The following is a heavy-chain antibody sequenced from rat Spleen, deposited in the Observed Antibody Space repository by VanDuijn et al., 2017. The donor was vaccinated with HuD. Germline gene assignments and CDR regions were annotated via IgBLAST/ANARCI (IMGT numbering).Heavy chain of an antibody. CDR1: GFSLTDYS. J-gene: IGHJ2*01. D-gene: IGHD4-3*01. CDR2: MWSGGTT. V-gene: IGHV2S63*01. Sequence: VQLKESGPGLVQPSQTLSLTCTVSGFSLTDYSVHWVRQPPGKGLEWMGIMWSGGTTAYNSGLKSRLSISRDTSQSQVFLKMNSLQTEDTAIYYCTREGSGYFDYWGQGVMVTVSS. CDR3: TREGSGYFDY.